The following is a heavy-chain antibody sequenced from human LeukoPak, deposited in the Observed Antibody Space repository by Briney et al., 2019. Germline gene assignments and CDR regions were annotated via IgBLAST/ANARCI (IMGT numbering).Heavy chain of an antibody. D-gene: IGHD6-19*01. CDR2: ISGSGGST. V-gene: IGHV3-23*01. CDR1: GFTFSSYA. J-gene: IGHJ4*02. Sequence: PGGSLRLSCAASGFTFSSYAMSWVRQAPGKGLEWVSAISGSGGSTYYADSVKGRFTISRDNSKNTLYLQVNSLKTEDTAVYYCTRRERSSGPPFDYWGQGTLVTVSS. CDR3: TRRERSSGPPFDY.